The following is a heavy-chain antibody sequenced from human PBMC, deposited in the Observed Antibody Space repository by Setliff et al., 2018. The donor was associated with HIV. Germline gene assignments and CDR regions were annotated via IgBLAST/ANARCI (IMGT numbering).Heavy chain of an antibody. V-gene: IGHV3-30*02. CDR2: IRYDGDNK. CDR1: GFTFSGYG. J-gene: IGHJ4*02. Sequence: GGSLRLSCAASGFTFSGYGMYWVRQAPGKGLEWVAFIRYDGDNKYYADSVKGRFTISRDNSKSTLYLQMNSLRAEDTAVYYCAKDRGSGYYSPSDYWGQGTLVTVSS. CDR3: AKDRGSGYYSPSDY. D-gene: IGHD3-22*01.